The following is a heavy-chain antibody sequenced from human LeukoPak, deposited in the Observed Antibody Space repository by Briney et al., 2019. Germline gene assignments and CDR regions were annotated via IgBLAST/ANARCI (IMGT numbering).Heavy chain of an antibody. CDR2: ISGSGGST. D-gene: IGHD6-19*01. J-gene: IGHJ5*02. Sequence: GGSLRLSCAAAGFTFSSYAMSWVRQAPGKGLEWGSAISGSGGSTYYADPVKGRFTISRDNSKNTLYLQMNSLRAEDTAVYYCAKVKQWLNFNWFDPWGQGTLVTVSS. V-gene: IGHV3-23*01. CDR1: GFTFSSYA. CDR3: AKVKQWLNFNWFDP.